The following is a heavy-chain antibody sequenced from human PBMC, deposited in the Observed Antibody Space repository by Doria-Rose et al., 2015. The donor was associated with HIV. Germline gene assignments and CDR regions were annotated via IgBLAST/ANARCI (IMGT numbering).Heavy chain of an antibody. CDR3: ARAYSSSSNGFVNL. D-gene: IGHD6-6*01. Sequence: HWVRQAPGQGLEWMGRINPNNGASNYAQKFQGRVTMTRDTSIRTAYMELHSLRSDDTAVYYCARAYSSSSNGFVNLWGQGTLVSVST. V-gene: IGHV1-2*02. J-gene: IGHJ4*02. CDR2: INPNNGAS.